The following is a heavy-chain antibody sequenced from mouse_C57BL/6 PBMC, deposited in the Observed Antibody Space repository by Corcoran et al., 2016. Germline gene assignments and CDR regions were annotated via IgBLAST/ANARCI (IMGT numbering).Heavy chain of an antibody. CDR2: IWWDDDK. J-gene: IGHJ3*01. CDR3: ARIAYYSNYGHSFAY. CDR1: GFSLSTFGMG. D-gene: IGHD2-5*01. Sequence: QVTLKESGPGILQPSQTLSLTCSFSGFSLSTFGMGVGWIRQPSGKGLEWLAHIWWDDDKYYNPALKSRLTISKDTSKNQVFLKITNVDTADTATYYCARIAYYSNYGHSFAYWGQGTLVTVSA. V-gene: IGHV8-8*01.